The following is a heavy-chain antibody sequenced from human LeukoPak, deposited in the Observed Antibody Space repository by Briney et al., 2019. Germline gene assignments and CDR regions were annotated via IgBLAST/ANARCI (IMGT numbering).Heavy chain of an antibody. J-gene: IGHJ4*02. Sequence: PSETLSLTCAVSGYSISSGYYWGWIRQPPGKGLEWIGSIYHSGSTYYNPSLKSRVTKSVDTSKNQFSLKLSSVTAADTAVYYCARFLSGTGSSGYPDWGQGTLVTVSS. CDR3: ARFLSGTGSSGYPD. CDR2: IYHSGST. D-gene: IGHD3-22*01. CDR1: GYSISSGYY. V-gene: IGHV4-38-2*01.